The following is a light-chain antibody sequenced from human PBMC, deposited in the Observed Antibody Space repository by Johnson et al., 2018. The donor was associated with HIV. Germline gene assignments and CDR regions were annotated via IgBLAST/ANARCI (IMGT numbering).Light chain of an antibody. CDR2: ENN. V-gene: IGLV1-51*02. J-gene: IGLJ1*01. CDR1: DSDIGNNY. Sequence: QLVLTQPPSVSAAPGQKVTISCFGSDSDIGNNYVSWYQQLPGTAPKLLIYENNKRPSGIPDRFSGSTSGTSATLGITGLQTGDEADYYCGTWESSLSAAGNVFGTGTKVTVL. CDR3: GTWESSLSAAGNV.